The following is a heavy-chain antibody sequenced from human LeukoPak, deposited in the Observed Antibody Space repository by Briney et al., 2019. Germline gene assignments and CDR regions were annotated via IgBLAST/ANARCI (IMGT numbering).Heavy chain of an antibody. Sequence: SGGSLRLSCAASGFTFSSYRMNWVRQAPGKGLEWVSSISSSSSYIYYADSVKGRFTISRDNAKNSLYLQMNSLRAEDTAVYYCTRDLRYSSSWHGNYWGQGTLVTVSS. V-gene: IGHV3-21*01. CDR2: ISSSSSYI. D-gene: IGHD6-13*01. J-gene: IGHJ4*02. CDR1: GFTFSSYR. CDR3: TRDLRYSSSWHGNY.